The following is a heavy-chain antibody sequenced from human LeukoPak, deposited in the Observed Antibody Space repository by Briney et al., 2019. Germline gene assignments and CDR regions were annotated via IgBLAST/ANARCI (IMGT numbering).Heavy chain of an antibody. CDR2: GGAT. V-gene: IGHV3-53*01. CDR3: ARGDGYDFFDY. D-gene: IGHD5-24*01. Sequence: GGATYYADSVKGRFTISRDNSENTLYLQVKSLRAEDTAVYYCARGDGYDFFDYWGQGTLVTVSS. J-gene: IGHJ4*02.